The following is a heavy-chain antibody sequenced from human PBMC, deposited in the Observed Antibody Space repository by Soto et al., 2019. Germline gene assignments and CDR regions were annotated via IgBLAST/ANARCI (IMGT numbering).Heavy chain of an antibody. Sequence: ASVKVSCKASGYTFTNYAMHWVRQAPGQRLEWMGWINAGNGNTKYSQKFQGRVIITRDTSASTAYMELSSLRSEDTAVFYCARAGYSSGWYHWYFDFWGRGTLVTVSS. CDR3: ARAGYSSGWYHWYFDF. V-gene: IGHV1-3*01. CDR1: GYTFTNYA. CDR2: INAGNGNT. J-gene: IGHJ2*01. D-gene: IGHD6-19*01.